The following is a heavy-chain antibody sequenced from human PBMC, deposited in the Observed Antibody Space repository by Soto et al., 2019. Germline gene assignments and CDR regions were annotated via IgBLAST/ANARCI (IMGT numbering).Heavy chain of an antibody. CDR3: AKAWMIVVVPFDY. V-gene: IGHV3-23*01. Sequence: GGSLRVSCVSSEFTFSTYGMSWVGQAPGKGLDLVSAISGSGGSTYYADSVKGRFTISRDNSKNTLYLQMNSLRAEDTAVYHCAKAWMIVVVPFDYWGQGTLVTVSS. D-gene: IGHD3-22*01. J-gene: IGHJ4*02. CDR2: ISGSGGST. CDR1: EFTFSTYG.